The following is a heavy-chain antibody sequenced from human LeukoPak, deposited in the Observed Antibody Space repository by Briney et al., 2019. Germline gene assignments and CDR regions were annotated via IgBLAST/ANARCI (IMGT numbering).Heavy chain of an antibody. CDR1: GFTFSSYG. D-gene: IGHD2-2*01. CDR2: ISYDGSNK. J-gene: IGHJ4*02. Sequence: PGRSLRLSCAASGFTFSSYGMHWVRQAPGKGLEWVAVISYDGSNKYYADSVKGRFTISRDNSKNTLYLQMNSLRAEDTAVYYCAKESSIRLYYFDYWGQGTLVTVSS. CDR3: AKESSIRLYYFDY. V-gene: IGHV3-30*18.